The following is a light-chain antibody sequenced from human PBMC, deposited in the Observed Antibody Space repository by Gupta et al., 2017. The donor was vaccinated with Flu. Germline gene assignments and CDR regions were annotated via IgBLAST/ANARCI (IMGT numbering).Light chain of an antibody. CDR2: ANT. J-gene: IGLJ1*01. Sequence: SNIGAGLYVHWDQQLPGTAPKLLIYANTNRPSGVPDRFPGSKSGTSASLAITGRQAEDEADYYCQSYDSILSGYVFGTGTKVTVL. V-gene: IGLV1-40*01. CDR1: SNIGAGLY. CDR3: QSYDSILSGYV.